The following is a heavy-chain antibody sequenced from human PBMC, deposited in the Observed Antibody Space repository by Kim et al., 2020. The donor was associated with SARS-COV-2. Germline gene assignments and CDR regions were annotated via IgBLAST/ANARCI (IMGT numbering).Heavy chain of an antibody. J-gene: IGHJ4*02. D-gene: IGHD6-13*01. CDR3: ARDPPGGITPVDS. Sequence: YGQRFKARVTMNRDTSINTAYMELSSLRSDDTAVYYCARDPPGGITPVDSWGQGTLVTVSS. V-gene: IGHV1-2*02.